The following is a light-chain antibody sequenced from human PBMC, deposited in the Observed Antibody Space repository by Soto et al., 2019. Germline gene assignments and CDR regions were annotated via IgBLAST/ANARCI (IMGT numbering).Light chain of an antibody. CDR2: GAS. Sequence: IVMTLSSATLSVSPGESATLFCRASQSVSTNFAWYLQKPCQAPRLLVYGASSRATGIPARFSGGGSGTEFTLTISSLQSEDFAVYYCQHYNNWPPLTFGQGTRLEIK. CDR1: QSVSTN. J-gene: IGKJ5*01. CDR3: QHYNNWPPLT. V-gene: IGKV3-15*01.